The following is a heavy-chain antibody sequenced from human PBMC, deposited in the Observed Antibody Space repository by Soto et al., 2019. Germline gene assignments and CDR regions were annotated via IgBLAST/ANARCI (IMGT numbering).Heavy chain of an antibody. D-gene: IGHD1-26*01. CDR3: TTEGVGATNNYYFGMDV. Sequence: PGGSLRLSCAASGFTFSNAWMSWVRQAPGKGLEWVGRIKSKTDGGTTDYAAPVKGRFTISRDDSKNTLYLQMNSLKTEDTAVYYCTTEGVGATNNYYFGMDVWGQGPTVTVSS. V-gene: IGHV3-15*01. CDR2: IKSKTDGGTT. J-gene: IGHJ6*02. CDR1: GFTFSNAW.